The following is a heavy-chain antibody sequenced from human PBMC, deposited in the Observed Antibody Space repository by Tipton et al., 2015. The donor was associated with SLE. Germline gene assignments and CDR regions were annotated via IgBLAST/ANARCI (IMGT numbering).Heavy chain of an antibody. CDR3: ARERYNWNYGDNWFDP. V-gene: IGHV4-34*01. CDR2: INHSGST. J-gene: IGHJ5*02. D-gene: IGHD1-7*01. CDR1: GGSFSGYY. Sequence: TLSLTCAVYGGSFSGYYWSWIRQPPGKGLEWIGEINHSGSTNYNPSLKSRVTISVDTSKNQFSLKLNSVTPEDTAVYYCARERYNWNYGDNWFDPWGQGTLVTVSS.